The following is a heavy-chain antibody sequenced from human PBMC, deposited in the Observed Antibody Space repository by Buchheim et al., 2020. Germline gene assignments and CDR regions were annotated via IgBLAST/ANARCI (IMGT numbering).Heavy chain of an antibody. CDR1: GYRFSTYW. CDR2: IYPDDSDT. Sequence: DVQLVQSGAEVKKPGESLKISCQGSGYRFSTYWIAWVRQMPGKGLEWMGIIYPDDSDTRYSPSFRGQVTISVDKSINPAYPQWSSLAASDTAIYFCAAGYSGYANDFWGQGTL. CDR3: AAGYSGYANDF. V-gene: IGHV5-51*03. D-gene: IGHD5-12*01. J-gene: IGHJ4*02.